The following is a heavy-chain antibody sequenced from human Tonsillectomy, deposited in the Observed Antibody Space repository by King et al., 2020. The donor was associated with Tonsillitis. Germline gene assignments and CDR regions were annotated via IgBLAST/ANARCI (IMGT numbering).Heavy chain of an antibody. CDR3: TREKPRTGSFDY. Sequence: QLVQSGPEVKRPGASVKVSCKASGYTFTDYYLHWVRQAPGQGPEYLGVIYPSSETTGTAQKFQGRVILTWDTSTTTVYMELSSLRSDDTALYYCTREKPRTGSFDYWGQGSLVTVSS. CDR2: IYPSSETT. D-gene: IGHD1-1*01. J-gene: IGHJ4*02. CDR1: GYTFTDYY. V-gene: IGHV1-46*01.